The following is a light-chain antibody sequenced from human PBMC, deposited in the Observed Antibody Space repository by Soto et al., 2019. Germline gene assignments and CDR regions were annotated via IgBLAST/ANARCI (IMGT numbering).Light chain of an antibody. CDR2: WAS. Sequence: DIVMTQSPDSLAVPLGERATINCKSSQSVLYSSNNKNYLAWYQQKSGQPPKLIIYWASTRESGVPDRFSGSGSATDFTLTISSLHAEDVAVYYCQQYYSTPINFGQGTRLEIK. J-gene: IGKJ5*01. CDR1: QSVLYSSNNKNY. CDR3: QQYYSTPIN. V-gene: IGKV4-1*01.